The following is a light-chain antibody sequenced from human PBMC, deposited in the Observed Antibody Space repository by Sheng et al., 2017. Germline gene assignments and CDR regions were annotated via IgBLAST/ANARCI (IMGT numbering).Light chain of an antibody. CDR3: GTWDSRLSGYV. CDR1: NSNIKNNY. Sequence: QSVLTQPPSVSAAPGQQVIIFCSGSNSNIKNNYVSWFQQLPGTAPKLLIYDNNKRPSGIPDRFFASKSGASGTLYITGLQTGDEADYYCGTWDSRLSGYVFGTGTKVTVL. J-gene: IGLJ1*01. CDR2: DNN. V-gene: IGLV1-51*01.